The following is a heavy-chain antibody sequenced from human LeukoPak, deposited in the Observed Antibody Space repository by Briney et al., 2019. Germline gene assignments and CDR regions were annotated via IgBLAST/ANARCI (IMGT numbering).Heavy chain of an antibody. CDR3: ARQRLRQLHNGMDV. Sequence: GESLKISCKGSGYNFTNYWIGWVRQTPGKGLEWMGIIYPGDSDSTYSPSFQGQVTISVDKSISTAYLQLRSLKASDTAMYYCARQRLRQLHNGMDVWGQGTTVIVSS. V-gene: IGHV5-51*01. D-gene: IGHD2-2*01. CDR2: IYPGDSDS. CDR1: GYNFTNYW. J-gene: IGHJ6*02.